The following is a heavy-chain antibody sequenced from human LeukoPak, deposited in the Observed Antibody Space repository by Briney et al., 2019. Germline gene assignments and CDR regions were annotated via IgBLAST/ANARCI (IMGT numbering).Heavy chain of an antibody. CDR3: ARGHWFDP. V-gene: IGHV4-4*07. J-gene: IGHJ5*02. CDR1: GGSISGYY. Sequence: SETLSLTCTVSGGSISGYYWNWIRQPAGEGLEWIGRIYTSGNTNTNPSLRSRVTMSIDTSKNQFSLKLYSVTAADTAVYYCARGHWFDPWGQGTLVTVSS. CDR2: IYTSGNT.